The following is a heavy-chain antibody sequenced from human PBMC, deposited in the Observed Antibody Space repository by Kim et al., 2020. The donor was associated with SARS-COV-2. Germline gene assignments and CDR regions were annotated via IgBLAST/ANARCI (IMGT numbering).Heavy chain of an antibody. V-gene: IGHV3-23*01. CDR1: GFTFSSYA. CDR3: AKVMDIVLMVYAIQDLYFDY. CDR2: ISGSGGST. Sequence: GGSLRLSCAASGFTFSSYAMSWVRQAPGKGLEWVSAISGSGGSTYYADSVKGRFTISRDNSKNTLYLQMNSLRAEDTAVYYCAKVMDIVLMVYAIQDLYFDYWGQGTLVTVSS. J-gene: IGHJ4*02. D-gene: IGHD2-8*01.